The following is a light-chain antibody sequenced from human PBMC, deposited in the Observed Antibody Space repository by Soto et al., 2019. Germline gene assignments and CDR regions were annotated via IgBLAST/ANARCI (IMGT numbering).Light chain of an antibody. CDR3: QQYGSSQT. V-gene: IGKV3-20*01. CDR1: QSVSSSY. Sequence: ESVLMQSAGTLSLSPGERATLSCRASQSVSSSYLAWYQQKPGQAPRLLIYGASSRATGIPDRFSGSGSGTDFTLTISRLEPEDFAVYYCQQYGSSQTFGQGTKVDIK. CDR2: GAS. J-gene: IGKJ1*01.